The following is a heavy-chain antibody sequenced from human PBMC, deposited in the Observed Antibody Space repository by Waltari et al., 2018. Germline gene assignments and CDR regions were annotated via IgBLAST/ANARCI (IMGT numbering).Heavy chain of an antibody. Sequence: QVQLQESGTGLVKPSETLSLTCAVSGYSISSGYYWGWIRQPPGKGLEWIGSIYHSGSTYYNPSLKSRVTISVDTSKNQFSLKLSSVTAADTAVYYCAADYGDHVGWFDPWGQGTLVTVSS. CDR2: IYHSGST. J-gene: IGHJ5*02. CDR3: AADYGDHVGWFDP. CDR1: GYSISSGYY. D-gene: IGHD4-17*01. V-gene: IGHV4-38-2*01.